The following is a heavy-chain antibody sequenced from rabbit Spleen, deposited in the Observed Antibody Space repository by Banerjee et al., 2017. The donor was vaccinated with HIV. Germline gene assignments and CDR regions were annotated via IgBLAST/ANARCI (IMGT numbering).Heavy chain of an antibody. J-gene: IGHJ6*01. D-gene: IGHD1-1*01. CDR1: GVSFGFSSY. CDR3: ARDTSSSFSSYGMDL. CDR2: IGVGSSGFS. Sequence: QEQLEESGGGLVKPGASLTLTCTASGVSFGFSSYMCWIRQAPGKGLEWIACIGVGSSGFSYFATWAKGRFTISKTSSTTVTLQVTSLTAADTATYFCARDTSSSFSSYGMDLWGPGTLVTVS. V-gene: IGHV1S45*01.